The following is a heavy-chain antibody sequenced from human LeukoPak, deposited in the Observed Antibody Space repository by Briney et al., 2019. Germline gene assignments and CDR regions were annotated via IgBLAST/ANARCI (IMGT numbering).Heavy chain of an antibody. CDR1: GGSISSNY. CDR2: IYYSGST. Sequence: SETLSPTCTLSGGSISSNYWSWIRQPPGKGLEWIGYIYYSGSTHYNPSLKSRVTISVDTSKNQFSLKLSSVTAADTAVYYCAQIRPSTYYDSSGSFDYWGQGTLVTVSS. D-gene: IGHD3-22*01. V-gene: IGHV4-59*08. J-gene: IGHJ4*02. CDR3: AQIRPSTYYDSSGSFDY.